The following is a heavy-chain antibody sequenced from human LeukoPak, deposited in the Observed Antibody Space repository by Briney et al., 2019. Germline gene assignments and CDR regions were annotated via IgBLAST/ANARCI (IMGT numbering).Heavy chain of an antibody. V-gene: IGHV3-53*01. Sequence: HPGGSLRLSCAASGFTVSSNYMNWVRQAPGKGLEWVSIIYSGGTTYYADSVKGRFTISRDNSKNTLYLQMNSLRAEDTAVYYCARDSLNFGVVTRRNWFDPWGQGTLVTVSS. CDR3: ARDSLNFGVVTRRNWFDP. CDR1: GFTVSSNY. D-gene: IGHD3-3*01. CDR2: IYSGGTT. J-gene: IGHJ5*02.